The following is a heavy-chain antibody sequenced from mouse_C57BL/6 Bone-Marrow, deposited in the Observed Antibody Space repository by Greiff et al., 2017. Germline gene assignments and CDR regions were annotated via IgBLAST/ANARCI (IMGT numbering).Heavy chain of an antibody. Sequence: VQLQQPGAELVMPGASVKLSCKASGYTFTSYWMHWVKQRPGQGLEWIGEIDPSDSYTNYNQKFKGKSTLTVDKSSSTAYMQLSSLTSEDSAVYYCAREGAITTVVDWYFDGWGTGTTVTVSS. CDR2: IDPSDSYT. D-gene: IGHD1-1*01. J-gene: IGHJ1*03. CDR1: GYTFTSYW. V-gene: IGHV1-69*01. CDR3: AREGAITTVVDWYFDG.